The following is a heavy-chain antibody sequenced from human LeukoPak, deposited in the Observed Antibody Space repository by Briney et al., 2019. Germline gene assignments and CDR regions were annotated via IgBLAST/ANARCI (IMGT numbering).Heavy chain of an antibody. D-gene: IGHD2-2*02. V-gene: IGHV4-39*07. Sequence: SETLSLTCTVSGGSISSSSYYWGWIRQPPGKGLEWIGCIYYSGSTYYNPSLKSRVTISVGTSKNQFSLKLSSVTAADTAVYYCAKKLLYSNWFDPWGQGTLVTVSS. CDR2: IYYSGST. CDR3: AKKLLYSNWFDP. CDR1: GGSISSSSYY. J-gene: IGHJ5*02.